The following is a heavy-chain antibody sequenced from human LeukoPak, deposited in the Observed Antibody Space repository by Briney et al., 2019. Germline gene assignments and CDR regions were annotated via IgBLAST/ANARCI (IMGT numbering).Heavy chain of an antibody. J-gene: IGHJ4*02. CDR3: ARPTSNYDYYFDY. CDR1: GGSVSSGGYS. CDR2: IYHSGST. Sequence: SQTLSLTCAVSGGSVSSGGYSWSWIRQPPGMGLEWIGYIYHSGSTYYNPSLNSRVTISVDRSKNHFSLRLSSVTAADTAVYYCARPTSNYDYYFDYWGQGTLVTVSS. V-gene: IGHV4-30-2*01. D-gene: IGHD5-12*01.